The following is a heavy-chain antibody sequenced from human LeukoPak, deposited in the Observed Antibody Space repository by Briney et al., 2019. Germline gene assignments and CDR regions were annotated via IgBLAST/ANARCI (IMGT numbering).Heavy chain of an antibody. CDR1: DGSISSSSYY. CDR3: ASRIAVAGDI. V-gene: IGHV4-39*01. CDR2: IYYSGST. J-gene: IGHJ3*02. D-gene: IGHD6-19*01. Sequence: SETLSLTCTVSDGSISSSSYYWGWIRQPPGKGLEWIGSIYYSGSTYYNPSLKSRVTISVDTSKNQFSLKLSSVTAADTAVYYCASRIAVAGDIWGQGTMVTVSS.